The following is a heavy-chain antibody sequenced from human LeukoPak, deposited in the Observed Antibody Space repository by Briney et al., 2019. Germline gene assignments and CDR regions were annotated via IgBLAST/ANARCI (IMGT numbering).Heavy chain of an antibody. CDR2: ISRSGSTI. Sequence: PGGSLRLSCAASGFTFSSYEMNWVRQAPGKGPGWVSYISRSGSTIYYAGSVKGRFTISRDNAKKSVYLQMNSLRVEDTAIYYCARAANYYYDSSGDGAWFDPWGQGTLVTVSS. D-gene: IGHD3-22*01. V-gene: IGHV3-48*03. CDR3: ARAANYYYDSSGDGAWFDP. J-gene: IGHJ5*02. CDR1: GFTFSSYE.